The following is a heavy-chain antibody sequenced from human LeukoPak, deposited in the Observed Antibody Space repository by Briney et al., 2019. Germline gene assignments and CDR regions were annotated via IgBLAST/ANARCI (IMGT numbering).Heavy chain of an antibody. CDR2: IKQDGSEK. V-gene: IGHV3-7*01. J-gene: IGHJ4*02. CDR1: GFTFSNYW. CDR3: AREEYTYGHGGFDF. Sequence: GGSLRLSCAASGFTFSNYWMSWVRQAPGKGLEWVANIKQDGSEKYYVDSVKGRFTISKDNAESSLYLQLNSLRAEDTAVYYCAREEYTYGHGGFDFWGQGSLVTVSS. D-gene: IGHD5-18*01.